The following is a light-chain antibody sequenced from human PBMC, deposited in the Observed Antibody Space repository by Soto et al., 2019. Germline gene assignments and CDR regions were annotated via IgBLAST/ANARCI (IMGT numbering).Light chain of an antibody. CDR2: WAS. J-gene: IGKJ1*01. V-gene: IGKV4-1*01. Sequence: DIVMTQSTDSLAVSLGERATINCKSSQSVLYSSNNKNYLAWYQQKPGQPPKLLIYWASTRESGVPDRFSGSGSGTDFTLTISSLQAEDVAVYYCQQYYRPWTFGQGTNVEIK. CDR3: QQYYRPWT. CDR1: QSVLYSSNNKNY.